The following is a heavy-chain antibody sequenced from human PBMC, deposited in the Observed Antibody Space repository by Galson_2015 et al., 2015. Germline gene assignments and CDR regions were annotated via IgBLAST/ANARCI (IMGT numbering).Heavy chain of an antibody. CDR1: GFTFSTYW. J-gene: IGHJ4*02. V-gene: IGHV3-74*01. CDR2: INSAGTTT. CDR3: VRGASSGPFDY. D-gene: IGHD6-19*01. Sequence: SLRLSCAASGFTFSTYWMHWVRQAPGKGLVWVSRINSAGTTTSYADSVKGRLTISRDNAKNTLYLQMNSPRAEDTAVYYCVRGASSGPFDYWGQGTLVTVSS.